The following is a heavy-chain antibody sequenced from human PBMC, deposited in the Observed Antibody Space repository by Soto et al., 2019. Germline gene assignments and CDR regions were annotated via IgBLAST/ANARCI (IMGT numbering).Heavy chain of an antibody. V-gene: IGHV3-23*01. J-gene: IGHJ4*02. D-gene: IGHD3-22*01. CDR3: AKDVGTMIVVVMGPFDY. CDR1: GFTFSSYA. CDR2: ISGSGGST. Sequence: GGSLRLSCAASGFTFSSYAMSWVRQAPGKGLEWVSAISGSGGSTYYADSVKGRFTISRDNSKNTLYLQMNSLRAEDTAVYYCAKDVGTMIVVVMGPFDYWGQGTLVTVSS.